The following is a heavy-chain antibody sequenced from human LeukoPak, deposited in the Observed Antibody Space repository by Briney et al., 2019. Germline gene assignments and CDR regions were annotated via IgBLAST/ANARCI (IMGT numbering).Heavy chain of an antibody. V-gene: IGHV4-34*01. J-gene: IGHJ4*02. CDR3: ARVGYGGYGVLDY. CDR1: GGSFSDYW. D-gene: IGHD5-12*01. Sequence: SETLSLTCAVYGGSFSDYWWTWIRHSPGKGLEWIGEVNHSGRTNHNPSLKSRVSISVDRSKKQFSLKLTSVTAADTAVYYCARVGYGGYGVLDYWGQGTLVTISS. CDR2: VNHSGRT.